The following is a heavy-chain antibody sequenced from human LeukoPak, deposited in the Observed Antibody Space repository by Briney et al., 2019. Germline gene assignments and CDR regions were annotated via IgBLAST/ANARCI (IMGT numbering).Heavy chain of an antibody. J-gene: IGHJ4*02. CDR2: ISYDGSNE. CDR1: GFTFSSYG. V-gene: IGHV3-30*18. Sequence: GGSLRLSCAASGFTFSSYGMHWVRQAPGKGLEWVAVISYDGSNEYYADSVKGRFTISRDNSKNTLYLQMNSLRAEDTAVYYCAKSPEFWGQGTLVTVSS. CDR3: AKSPEF.